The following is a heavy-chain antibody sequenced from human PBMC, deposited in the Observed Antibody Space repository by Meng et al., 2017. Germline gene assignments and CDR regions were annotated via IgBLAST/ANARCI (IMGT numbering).Heavy chain of an antibody. Sequence: GESLKIPCKASGYTFTGYYMHWVRQAPGQGLEWMGRINPNSGGTNYAQKYQGRVTMTRDTSISTAYMELSRLRSDDTAVYYCARADGSGSLWLFDYWGQGTLVTVSS. V-gene: IGHV1-2*06. CDR3: ARADGSGSLWLFDY. CDR2: INPNSGGT. J-gene: IGHJ4*02. D-gene: IGHD3-10*01. CDR1: GYTFTGYY.